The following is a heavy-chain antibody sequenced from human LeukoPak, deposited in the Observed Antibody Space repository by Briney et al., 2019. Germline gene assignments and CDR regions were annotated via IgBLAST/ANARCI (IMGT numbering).Heavy chain of an antibody. CDR3: ARVRYTNSVDDMDY. CDR2: INSDGSST. J-gene: IGHJ4*02. Sequence: PGGSLRLSCAASGFTFSSYWMHWVRQAPGKGLVWVSRINSDGSSTSYADSVKGRFTISRDNAKNTLYLQMNSLRAEDTAVYYCARVRYTNSVDDMDYWGQGTLVTVAS. CDR1: GFTFSSYW. D-gene: IGHD2-2*02. V-gene: IGHV3-74*01.